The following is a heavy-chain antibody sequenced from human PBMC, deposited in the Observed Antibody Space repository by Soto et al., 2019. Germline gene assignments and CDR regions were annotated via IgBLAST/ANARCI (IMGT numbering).Heavy chain of an antibody. V-gene: IGHV1-8*01. D-gene: IGHD5-12*01. Sequence: QVQLVQSVAEVKKPGASVKVSCKASGYTFTSYDINWVRQATGQGLEWMGWMNPNSGNTGYAQKFQGRVTMTRNTSISTAYMELSSLRSEDTAVYYCASNSGYDEHYYGMDVWGQGTTVTVSS. CDR3: ASNSGYDEHYYGMDV. J-gene: IGHJ6*02. CDR2: MNPNSGNT. CDR1: GYTFTSYD.